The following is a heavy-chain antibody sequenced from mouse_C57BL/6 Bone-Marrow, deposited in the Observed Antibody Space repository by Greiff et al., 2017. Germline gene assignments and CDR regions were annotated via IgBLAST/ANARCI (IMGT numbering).Heavy chain of an antibody. CDR2: INPSTGGT. CDR1: GYSFTGYY. V-gene: IGHV1-42*01. D-gene: IGHD1-1*01. J-gene: IGHJ2*01. Sequence: EVQLQQSGPELVKPGASVKISCKASGYSFTGYYMNWVKQSPEKSLEWIGEINPSTGGTTYNQKFKAKAKLTVDKSSSTAYMQLKSLTSEDSAVYYCARRDYYGRRCYFDYWGQGTTLTVSS. CDR3: ARRDYYGRRCYFDY.